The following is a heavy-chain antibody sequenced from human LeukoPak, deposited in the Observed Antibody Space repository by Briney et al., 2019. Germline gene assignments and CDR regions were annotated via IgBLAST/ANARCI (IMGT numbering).Heavy chain of an antibody. J-gene: IGHJ4*02. CDR2: IKEDGSEG. CDR1: GFSISNYW. CDR3: VRDSCGFED. V-gene: IGHV3-7*01. Sequence: PGGSLRLSCAASGFSISNYWMSWVRQAPGKGLEWVANIKEDGSEGYYADSVKGRFTISRDNGKNSLYLQMSSLRVEDTAVYYCVRDSCGFEDWGQGTLVNVSP. D-gene: IGHD5-12*01.